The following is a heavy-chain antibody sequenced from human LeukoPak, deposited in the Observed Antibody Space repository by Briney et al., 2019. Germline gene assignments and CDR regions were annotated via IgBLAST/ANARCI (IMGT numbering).Heavy chain of an antibody. J-gene: IGHJ4*02. D-gene: IGHD7-27*01. CDR1: GFAFDDYA. V-gene: IGHV3-9*01. CDR3: ATIGDSATGDLLPDY. CDR2: IGWNSGNI. Sequence: GGSLRLSCAASGFAFDDYAVHWVRQGPGKGLEWVSGIGWNSGNIDYVDSVKGRFTISRDNAKNTLYLQMNSLRAEDTAVYYCATIGDSATGDLLPDYWGQGTLVTVSS.